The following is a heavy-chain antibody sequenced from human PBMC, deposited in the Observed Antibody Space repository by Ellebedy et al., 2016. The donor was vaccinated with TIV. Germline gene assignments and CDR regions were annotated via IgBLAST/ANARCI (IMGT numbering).Heavy chain of an antibody. V-gene: IGHV1-3*01. CDR3: ARDPEGAYYYGSAKFDY. D-gene: IGHD3-10*01. J-gene: IGHJ4*02. CDR2: INAGNGHT. Sequence: ASVKVSXXASGYTFTSHIIHWVRQAPGQRLEWLGWINAGNGHTKYPQKFQGRVTITRDTSASTVYVEMSSLRSEDTAVFYCARDPEGAYYYGSAKFDYWGQGTLVTVSS. CDR1: GYTFTSHI.